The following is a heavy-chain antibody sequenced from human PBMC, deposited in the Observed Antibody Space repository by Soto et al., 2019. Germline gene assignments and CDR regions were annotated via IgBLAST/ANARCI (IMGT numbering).Heavy chain of an antibody. V-gene: IGHV2-70*04. CDR2: IDWEDDK. CDR3: ARVFYGMDV. Sequence: SGPTLVNPTQTLTLTCTISGFSLSATGMRVSWIRQPPGKALEWLARIDWEDDKLYSTSLKTRLTISKDTSKNQVVLTMTNMDPVDTATYYCARVFYGMDVWGQGTTVTVS. J-gene: IGHJ6*02. CDR1: GFSLSATGMR.